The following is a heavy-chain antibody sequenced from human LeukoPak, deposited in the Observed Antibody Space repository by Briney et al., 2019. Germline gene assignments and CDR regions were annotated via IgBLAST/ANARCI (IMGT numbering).Heavy chain of an antibody. CDR2: ISSSSSYI. CDR3: ARGTTSCCNDAFDI. Sequence: GGSLRLSCAASGFTFSSSSMNWVRQDPGKGLEWASSISSSSSYIYYADSVKGRFTISRDNAKNSLYLQMNSLRAEDTAVYYCARGTTSCCNDAFDIWGQGTMVTVSS. J-gene: IGHJ3*02. V-gene: IGHV3-21*01. D-gene: IGHD2-2*01. CDR1: GFTFSSSS.